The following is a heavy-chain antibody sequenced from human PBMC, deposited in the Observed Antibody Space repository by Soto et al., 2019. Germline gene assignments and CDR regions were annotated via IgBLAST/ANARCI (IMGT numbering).Heavy chain of an antibody. CDR1: GGSIRNYF. Sequence: QVQLQESGPGLVKPSETLSLICTVSGGSIRNYFWTWIRQPAGKGLEWIGRIYSSGNTVYNASLKSRVNMSIDMSKNQFYLKLSSMTAADTDVYYGVRDVESPGISGSWGAFDIWGQGTVVTVSS. J-gene: IGHJ3*02. CDR3: VRDVESPGISGSWGAFDI. V-gene: IGHV4-4*07. D-gene: IGHD1-20*01. CDR2: IYSSGNT.